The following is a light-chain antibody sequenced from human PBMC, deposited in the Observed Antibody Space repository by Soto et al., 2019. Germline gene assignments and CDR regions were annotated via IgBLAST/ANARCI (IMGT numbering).Light chain of an antibody. CDR3: QQSYTTPIT. CDR2: AAS. J-gene: IGKJ5*01. V-gene: IGKV1-39*01. Sequence: VDRVTITCRASQSIYTWLAWYQQKPGKAPRLLIFAASNLHTEVPSRLSGSGYGTDFTLTISSLKSEDFATYYCQQSYTTPITFGQGTRLEIK. CDR1: QSIYTW.